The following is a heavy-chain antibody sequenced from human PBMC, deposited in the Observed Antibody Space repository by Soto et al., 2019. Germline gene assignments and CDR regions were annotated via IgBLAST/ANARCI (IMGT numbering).Heavy chain of an antibody. Sequence: SETLSLTCTVTGASVSSGGYYWTWIRQPPGKGLEWIGSVFYTGFTSYNPSLESRVSVSVDTSKNQFSLKVSGVSAADTAVYYCATSQKGYNWNYFDHWGREPWSPS. CDR1: GASVSSGGYY. CDR2: VFYTGFT. CDR3: ATSQKGYNWNYFDH. J-gene: IGHJ4*02. V-gene: IGHV4-39*01. D-gene: IGHD1-20*01.